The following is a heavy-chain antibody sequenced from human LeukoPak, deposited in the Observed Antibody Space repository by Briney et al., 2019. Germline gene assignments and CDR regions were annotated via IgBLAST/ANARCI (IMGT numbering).Heavy chain of an antibody. CDR3: ARDYYDSSGPTIYFDY. CDR2: IYYSGST. D-gene: IGHD3-22*01. CDR1: GGSISSSSYY. Sequence: SETLSLTCTVSGGSISSSSYYWGWIRQPPGKGLEWIGSIYYSGSTYYNPSLKSRVTISVDTSKNQFSLKLGSVTAADTAVYYCARDYYDSSGPTIYFDYWGQGTLVTVSS. J-gene: IGHJ4*02. V-gene: IGHV4-39*02.